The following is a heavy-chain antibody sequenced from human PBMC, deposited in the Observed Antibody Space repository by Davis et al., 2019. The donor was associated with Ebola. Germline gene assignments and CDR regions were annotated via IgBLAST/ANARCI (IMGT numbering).Heavy chain of an antibody. D-gene: IGHD5-18*01. Sequence: SVKVSCKASGGTFSSYAISWVRQAPGQGLEWMGGIIPIFGTANYAQKFQGRVTITADESTSTAYMELSSLRSEDTAVYYCARGIDSYGATFDYWGQGTLVTVSS. CDR3: ARGIDSYGATFDY. CDR2: IIPIFGTA. V-gene: IGHV1-69*13. CDR1: GGTFSSYA. J-gene: IGHJ4*02.